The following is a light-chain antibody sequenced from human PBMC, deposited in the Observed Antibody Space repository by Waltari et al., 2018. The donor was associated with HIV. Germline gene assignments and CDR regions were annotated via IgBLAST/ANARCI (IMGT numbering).Light chain of an antibody. V-gene: IGLV3-25*03. CDR1: ALPKQD. J-gene: IGLJ3*02. CDR3: QSPDSSGPWV. CDR2: KDT. Sequence: SYELTQPPSVSVSPGQTARTTCTGDALPKQDAYWYQQKPGQAPVLVIYKDTERPSGIPERFSGSSSGTTVTLTISGVQAEDEADYYCQSPDSSGPWVFGGGTKLTVL.